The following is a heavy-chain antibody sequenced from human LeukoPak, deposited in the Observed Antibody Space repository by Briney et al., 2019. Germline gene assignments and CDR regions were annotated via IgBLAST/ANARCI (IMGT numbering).Heavy chain of an antibody. CDR1: GFTFSNYG. CDR3: AKDSRGSVDMATIFDY. Sequence: GGSLRLSCAASGFTFSNYGMHWVRQAPGKGLEWVAFIRYDGSNKYYADSVKGRFTISRDNSKNTLFLQMSSLRAEDTAVYYCAKDSRGSVDMATIFDYWGQGTLVTVSS. CDR2: IRYDGSNK. J-gene: IGHJ4*02. D-gene: IGHD5-24*01. V-gene: IGHV3-30*02.